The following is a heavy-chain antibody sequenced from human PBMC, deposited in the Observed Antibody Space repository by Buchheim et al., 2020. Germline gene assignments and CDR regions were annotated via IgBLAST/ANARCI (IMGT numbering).Heavy chain of an antibody. V-gene: IGHV4-39*01. CDR2: IQSSGST. CDR3: ARIDSSSWKDYFDY. Sequence: QLQLQESGPGLVKPSETLSLTCTVSGGPITNTIYYWGWIRQPPGKGLEWIGSIQSSGSTYYSPSLKRRVTISVDTSKNPFSLKLSSVTAADTAVYYCARIDSSSWKDYFDYWGQGTL. J-gene: IGHJ4*02. CDR1: GGPITNTIYY. D-gene: IGHD6-13*01.